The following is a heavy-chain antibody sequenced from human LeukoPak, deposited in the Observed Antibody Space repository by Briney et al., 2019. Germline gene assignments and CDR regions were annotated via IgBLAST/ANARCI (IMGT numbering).Heavy chain of an antibody. J-gene: IGHJ4*02. D-gene: IGHD3-16*02. CDR3: ARDLGGGIPQFDY. V-gene: IGHV3-48*03. CDR2: ISRSGSPI. CDR1: GFTFSRYE. Sequence: PGGSLRLPCAASGFTFSRYEMNWVRQAPGKGLEWVSYISRSGSPIYYADSVKGRFTISRDNAKNSLYLQMNGLRAGDTAVYYCARDLGGGIPQFDYWGPGTLVTVSS.